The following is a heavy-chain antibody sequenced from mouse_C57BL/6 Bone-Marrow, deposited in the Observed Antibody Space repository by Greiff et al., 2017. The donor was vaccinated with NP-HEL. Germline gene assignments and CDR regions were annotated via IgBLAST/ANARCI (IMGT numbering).Heavy chain of an antibody. D-gene: IGHD1-1*01. CDR2: IYPGDGDT. Sequence: VQVVESGPELVKPGASVKISCKASGYAFSSSWMNWVKQRPGKGLEWIGRIYPGDGDTNYNGKFKGKATLTAEKSSSTAYMQLSSLTSEDSAVYFCARFFMTSYAMDYWGQGTSVTVSS. V-gene: IGHV1-82*01. J-gene: IGHJ4*01. CDR3: ARFFMTSYAMDY. CDR1: GYAFSSSW.